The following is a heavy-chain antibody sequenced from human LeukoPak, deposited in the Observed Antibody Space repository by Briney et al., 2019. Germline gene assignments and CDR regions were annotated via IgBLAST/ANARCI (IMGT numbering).Heavy chain of an antibody. CDR3: ARAPYYDFWSGYSDAFDI. CDR1: GGSISSYY. D-gene: IGHD3-3*01. Sequence: PSETLSLTCTVSGGSISSYYWSWIRQPPGKGQEWIGYGYYSGSTNYNPSLKSRVTISVDTSKNQFSLKLSSVTAADTAVYYCARAPYYDFWSGYSDAFDIWGQGTMVTVSS. J-gene: IGHJ3*02. CDR2: GYYSGST. V-gene: IGHV4-59*01.